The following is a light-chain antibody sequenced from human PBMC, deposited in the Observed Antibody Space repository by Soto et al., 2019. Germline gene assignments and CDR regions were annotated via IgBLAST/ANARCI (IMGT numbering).Light chain of an antibody. CDR3: QSADSSGTYPVV. V-gene: IGLV3-25*03. Sequence: SYELTQPPSVSVSPGQTARITCSGDALPKQYAYWYQQKPGQAPVLVIYKDSERPSGIPERFSGSSSGTTVTLTISGVQAEDEADHYCQSADSSGTYPVVFGGGTKLTVL. J-gene: IGLJ2*01. CDR2: KDS. CDR1: ALPKQY.